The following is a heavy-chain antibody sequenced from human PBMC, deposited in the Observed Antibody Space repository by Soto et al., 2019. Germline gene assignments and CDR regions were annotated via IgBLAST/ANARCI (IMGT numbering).Heavy chain of an antibody. CDR1: GYTFTSYD. V-gene: IGHV1-3*01. J-gene: IGHJ4*02. CDR2: INAGNGNT. CDR3: VVAAQPYYFDY. Sequence: ASVKVSCKASGYTFTSYDVHWVRQAPGQRLEWMGWINAGNGNTKYSQKFQGRVTITRDTSTSTAYMELSSLRSDDTAVYYCVVAAQPYYFDYWGQGTLVTVSS. D-gene: IGHD2-15*01.